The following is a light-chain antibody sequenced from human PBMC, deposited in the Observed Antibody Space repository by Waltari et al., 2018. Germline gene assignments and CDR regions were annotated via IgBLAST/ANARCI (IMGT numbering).Light chain of an antibody. J-gene: IGLJ3*02. CDR3: QSFDQTSEV. CDR2: EDY. Sequence: FLLTQPHSVSESPGKTVTISCTSSGGSIDSSYVQWYQQRPGSAPTTVIYEDYRRPSGVPDRFSGSIDSSSNSASLTISGLRTEDEADYYCQSFDQTSEVFGGGTKVTVL. V-gene: IGLV6-57*02. CDR1: GGSIDSSY.